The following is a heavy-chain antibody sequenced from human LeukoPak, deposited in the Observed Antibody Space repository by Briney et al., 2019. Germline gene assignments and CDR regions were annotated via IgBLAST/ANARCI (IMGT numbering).Heavy chain of an antibody. J-gene: IGHJ3*02. CDR2: ISYDGSNK. V-gene: IGHV3-30*18. Sequence: RGSLRLSCAASGFTFSSYGMHWVRQAPGKGLEWVAVISYDGSNKYYADSVKGRFTISRDNSKNTLYLQMNSLRAEDTAVYYCANLLRSGAFDIWGQGAMVTVSS. CDR1: GFTFSSYG. D-gene: IGHD3-10*02. CDR3: ANLLRSGAFDI.